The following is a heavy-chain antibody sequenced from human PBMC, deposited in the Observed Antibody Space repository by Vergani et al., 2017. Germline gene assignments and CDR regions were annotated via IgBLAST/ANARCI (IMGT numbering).Heavy chain of an antibody. CDR1: GGPISSSSYY. D-gene: IGHD1-26*01. CDR2: IFYSGST. CDR3: ARPLVRAAGSDAFDI. Sequence: QLQLQESGPGLVKPSETLSLTCTVPGGPISSSSYYWGWIRQPPGKGLEWIGSIFYSGSTYYNPSLKSRVTISVDTSKNQYSLKLSSVTAADTAVYYCARPLVRAAGSDAFDIWGQGTMVTVSS. V-gene: IGHV4-39*01. J-gene: IGHJ3*02.